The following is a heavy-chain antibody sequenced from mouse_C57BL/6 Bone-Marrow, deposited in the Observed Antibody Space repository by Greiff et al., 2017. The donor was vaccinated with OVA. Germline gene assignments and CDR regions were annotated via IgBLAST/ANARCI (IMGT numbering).Heavy chain of an antibody. D-gene: IGHD1-3*01. V-gene: IGHV1-55*01. CDR1: GYTFTSYW. J-gene: IGHJ4*01. CDR2: IYPGSGST. CDR3: AIKGPLYAMDY. Sequence: QVQLQQPGAELVKPGASVKMSCKASGYTFTSYWITWVKQRPGQGLEWIGDIYPGSGSTNYNEKFKGKATLTVDKSSSTAYMQLSSLTSEDSAVYYCAIKGPLYAMDYWGQGTSVTVSS.